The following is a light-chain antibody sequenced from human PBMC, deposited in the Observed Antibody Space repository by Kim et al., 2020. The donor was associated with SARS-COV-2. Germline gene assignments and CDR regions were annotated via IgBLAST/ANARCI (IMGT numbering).Light chain of an antibody. CDR2: AAS. V-gene: IGKV1-17*03. CDR3: LQYNNFPWT. Sequence: ASVGDRATVPGRARQGISDYLAWFRQKPGKVPKRLIYAASSLQSGVPSRFSGSGSGTEFTLTISSLQPEDFATYYCLQYNNFPWTFGPGTKVDIK. J-gene: IGKJ1*01. CDR1: QGISDY.